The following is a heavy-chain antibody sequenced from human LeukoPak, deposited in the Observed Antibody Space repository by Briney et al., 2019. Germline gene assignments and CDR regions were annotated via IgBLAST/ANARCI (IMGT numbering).Heavy chain of an antibody. V-gene: IGHV1-2*02. D-gene: IGHD6-13*01. J-gene: IGHJ6*02. Sequence: ASVKVSCKASGYTFTGYYMHWVRQAPGQGLEWMGWINPNSGGTNYAQKFQGRVTMTRDTSISAAYMELSRLRSDDTAVYYCARDLRSSSWYGPDYYYYGMDVWGQGTTVTVSS. CDR3: ARDLRSSSWYGPDYYYYGMDV. CDR2: INPNSGGT. CDR1: GYTFTGYY.